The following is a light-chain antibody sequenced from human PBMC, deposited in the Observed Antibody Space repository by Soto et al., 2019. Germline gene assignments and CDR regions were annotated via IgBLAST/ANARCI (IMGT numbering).Light chain of an antibody. CDR1: QSVSSSY. CDR2: GAS. V-gene: IGKV3-20*01. J-gene: IGKJ1*01. CDR3: QQYGSSLTWT. Sequence: IMLKQSPGTLSLTPGERATLSCRASQSVSSSYLAWYQQKPGQAPRLLIYGASSRATGIPDRFSGSGSGTDFTLTISILEPEDFAVYYCQQYGSSLTWTFGQGTIVDIK.